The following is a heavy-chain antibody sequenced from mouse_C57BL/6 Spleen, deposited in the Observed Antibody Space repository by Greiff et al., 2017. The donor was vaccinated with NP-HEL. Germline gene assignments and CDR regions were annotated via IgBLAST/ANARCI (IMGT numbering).Heavy chain of an antibody. J-gene: IGHJ4*01. CDR2: LNPNTGGT. D-gene: IGHD2-3*01. CDR1: GYTFTDYY. CDR3: ASRDGYYVYYAMDY. V-gene: IGHV1-26*01. Sequence: VQLQQSGPELVKPGASVKISCKASGYTFTDYYMNWVKQSHGKSLEWIGALNPNTGGTSSNQTFKGKATLTVDKSSSTADMELRSLTAEDSAVYYCASRDGYYVYYAMDYWGQGTSVTVSS.